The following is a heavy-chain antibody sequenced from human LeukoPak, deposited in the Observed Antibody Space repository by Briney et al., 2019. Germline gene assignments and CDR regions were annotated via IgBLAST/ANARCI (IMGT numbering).Heavy chain of an antibody. Sequence: KSGGSLRLSCAASGLTFSSYSMNWARQAPGKGLEWVSSISSSSSYIYYTHSVKRRFTISRHNPKITVYLQMNRLRAGDTDVYYCARGNVVVAATQRVWHAFDIWGQGTMVTVSS. J-gene: IGHJ3*02. CDR2: ISSSSSYI. CDR3: ARGNVVVAATQRVWHAFDI. D-gene: IGHD2-15*01. V-gene: IGHV3-21*01. CDR1: GLTFSSYS.